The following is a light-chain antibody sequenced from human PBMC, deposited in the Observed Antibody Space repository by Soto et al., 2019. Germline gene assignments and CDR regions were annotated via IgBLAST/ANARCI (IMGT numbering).Light chain of an antibody. J-gene: IGKJ1*01. CDR1: QSVSSSY. V-gene: IGKV3-15*01. CDR2: GAS. Sequence: TQSPSSVSASVLDRATLSCXSSQSVSSSYLAWYQQKPGQAPRLLIYGASSRVTGFPARFSGSGSGTDFTLTISSLQSDDFAVYYCQQYDNWPWTFGQGTKVDIK. CDR3: QQYDNWPWT.